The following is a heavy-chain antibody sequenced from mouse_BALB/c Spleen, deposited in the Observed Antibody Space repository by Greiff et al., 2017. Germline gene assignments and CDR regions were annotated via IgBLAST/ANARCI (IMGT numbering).Heavy chain of an antibody. Sequence: EVQLVESGGGLVKPGGSLKLSCAASGFTFSSYTMSWVRQTPEKRLEWVATISSGGSYTYYPDSVKGRFTISRDNAKNTLYLQMSSLKSEDTAMYYCTRDLDYGTGFAYWGQGTLVTVSA. J-gene: IGHJ3*01. CDR1: GFTFSSYT. D-gene: IGHD1-2*01. CDR3: TRDLDYGTGFAY. CDR2: ISSGGSYT. V-gene: IGHV5-6-4*01.